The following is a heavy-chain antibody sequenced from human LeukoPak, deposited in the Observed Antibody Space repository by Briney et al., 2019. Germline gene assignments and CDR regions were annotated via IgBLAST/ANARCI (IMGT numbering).Heavy chain of an antibody. CDR2: ISWNSGSI. Sequence: GGSLRLSCAASGFTFSSYAMHWVRQAPGKGLEWVSGISWNSGSIGYADSVKGRFTISRDNAKNSLYLQMNSLRAEDTALYYCAKDPYYDSSGSLDYWGQGTLVTVSS. CDR1: GFTFSSYA. V-gene: IGHV3-9*01. D-gene: IGHD3-22*01. CDR3: AKDPYYDSSGSLDY. J-gene: IGHJ4*02.